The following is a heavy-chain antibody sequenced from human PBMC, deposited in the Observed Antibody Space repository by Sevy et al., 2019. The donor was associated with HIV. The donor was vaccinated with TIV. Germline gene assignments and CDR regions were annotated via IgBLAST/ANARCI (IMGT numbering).Heavy chain of an antibody. Sequence: GGSLRLSCAASGFSFMPYAMSWVRQAPGKGLEWVSGISGSSGLTYYADSVKGRFTISRDNSKNTLYLQMKNLRADDTALYYCAKGTVAAPVGNYFDHWGHGALVTVSS. CDR3: AKGTVAAPVGNYFDH. D-gene: IGHD6-25*01. V-gene: IGHV3-23*01. CDR2: ISGSSGLT. CDR1: GFSFMPYA. J-gene: IGHJ4*01.